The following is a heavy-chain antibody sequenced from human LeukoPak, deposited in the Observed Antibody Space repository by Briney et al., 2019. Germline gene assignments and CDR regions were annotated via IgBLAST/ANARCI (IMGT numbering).Heavy chain of an antibody. CDR2: IYYSGST. CDR3: ARHWVVVVPAALRSNWFDP. D-gene: IGHD2-2*01. J-gene: IGHJ5*02. CDR1: GGSISSSSYY. Sequence: SETLSLTCTVSGGSISSSSYYWGWIRQPPGKGLEWIGSIYYSGSTYYNPSLKSRVTISVDMSKNQFSLKLSSVTAADTAVYYCARHWVVVVPAALRSNWFDPWGQGTLVTVSS. V-gene: IGHV4-39*01.